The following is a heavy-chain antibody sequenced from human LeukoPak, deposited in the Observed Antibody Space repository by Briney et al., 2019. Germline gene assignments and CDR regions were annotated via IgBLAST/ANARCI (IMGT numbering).Heavy chain of an antibody. CDR2: IYYSGST. Sequence: SETPSLTCTVSGGSISSYYWSWIRQPPGKGLEWIGYIYYSGSTNYNPSLKSRVTISVDTSKNQFSLKLSSVTAADTAVYYCARMRYDSSGYYAGPIYYFDYWGQGTLVTVSS. V-gene: IGHV4-59*08. CDR1: GGSISSYY. CDR3: ARMRYDSSGYYAGPIYYFDY. J-gene: IGHJ4*02. D-gene: IGHD3-22*01.